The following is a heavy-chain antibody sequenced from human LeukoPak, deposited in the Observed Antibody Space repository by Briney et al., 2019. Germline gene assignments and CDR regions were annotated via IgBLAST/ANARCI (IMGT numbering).Heavy chain of an antibody. D-gene: IGHD6-6*01. V-gene: IGHV3-7*01. CDR2: IKQDGSEK. CDR3: ARADSSIAARLSRSSIFNYYYYMDF. J-gene: IGHJ6*03. Sequence: PGGSLRLSCAASGFTFISYWMSWVRQAPGKGLEWVAIIKQDGSEKYYVDSVKGRFTISRDNAKNSLYLQMNSLRAEDTAVYYCARADSSIAARLSRSSIFNYYYYMDFWGKGTTVTVSS. CDR1: GFTFISYW.